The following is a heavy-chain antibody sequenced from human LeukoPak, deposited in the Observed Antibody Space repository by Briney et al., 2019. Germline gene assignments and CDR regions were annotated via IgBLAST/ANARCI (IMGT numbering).Heavy chain of an antibody. CDR3: ARDGIYYDSSGYPGNWFDP. J-gene: IGHJ5*02. D-gene: IGHD3-22*01. V-gene: IGHV1-46*01. Sequence: ASVKVSCKASGYTFTGYYMHWVRQAPGQGLEWMGWINPSGGSTSYAQKFQGRVTMTRDTSTSTVYMELSSLRSEDTAVYYCARDGIYYDSSGYPGNWFDPWGQGTLVTVSS. CDR2: INPSGGST. CDR1: GYTFTGYY.